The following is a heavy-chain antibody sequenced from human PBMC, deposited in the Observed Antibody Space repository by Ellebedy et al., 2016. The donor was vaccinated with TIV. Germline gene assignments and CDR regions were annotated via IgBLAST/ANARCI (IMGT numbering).Heavy chain of an antibody. V-gene: IGHV3-20*04. D-gene: IGHD3-10*01. CDR3: ARDILGSSPDY. CDR2: INWNGTST. Sequence: GESLKISXAVSGFIFDDYDMSWVRQAPGKGLEWVSGINWNGTSTGYADSVKGRFTISRDNAKNSLYLQMNSLRAEDTALYYCARDILGSSPDYWGQGTLVTVSS. J-gene: IGHJ4*02. CDR1: GFIFDDYD.